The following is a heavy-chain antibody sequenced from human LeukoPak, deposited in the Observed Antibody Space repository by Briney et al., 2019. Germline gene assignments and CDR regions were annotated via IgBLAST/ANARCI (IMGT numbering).Heavy chain of an antibody. D-gene: IGHD3-10*01. CDR3: ARGGLLLWFGESLDY. CDR1: GFTFSSYG. V-gene: IGHV3-33*01. Sequence: GGSLRLSCAASGFTFSSYGMHWVRQAPGKGLEWVAVIWYDGSNKYYADSVKGRFTISRDNSKNTLYLQMNSLRAEDTAVYYCARGGLLLWFGESLDYWGQGTLVTVSS. J-gene: IGHJ4*02. CDR2: IWYDGSNK.